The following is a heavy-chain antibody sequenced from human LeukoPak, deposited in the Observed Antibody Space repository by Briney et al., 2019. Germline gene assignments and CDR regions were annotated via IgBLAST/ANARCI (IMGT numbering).Heavy chain of an antibody. V-gene: IGHV3-23*01. Sequence: GGSLRLSCSASGFTFSAYAMYWVRQAPGKGLEWVSGISETGGTTFYADSVKGRFTISRDNSKNTLYVQMNSLRAEDTAVYYCVKDYGPKQLVFFEYWGQGTLVTVSS. CDR1: GFTFSAYA. D-gene: IGHD6-13*01. CDR2: ISETGGTT. CDR3: VKDYGPKQLVFFEY. J-gene: IGHJ4*02.